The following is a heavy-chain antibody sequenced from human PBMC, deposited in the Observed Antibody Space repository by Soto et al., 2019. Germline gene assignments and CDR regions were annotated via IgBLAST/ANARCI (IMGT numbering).Heavy chain of an antibody. J-gene: IGHJ4*02. V-gene: IGHV3-73*01. CDR3: TSPMPQYCRSTSCLEY. CDR2: IRSKANSYAT. Sequence: GGSLRLSCAASGFTFSGSAMHWVRQASGKGLEWVGRIRSKANSYATAYAASVKGKFTISRDDXXTTAYLQTNSLKTEDTAVYYCTSPMPQYCRSTSCLEYRGQGTLVTVSS. D-gene: IGHD2-2*01. CDR1: GFTFSGSA.